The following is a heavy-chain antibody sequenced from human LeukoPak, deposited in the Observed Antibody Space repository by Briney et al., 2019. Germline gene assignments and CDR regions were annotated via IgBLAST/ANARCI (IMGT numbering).Heavy chain of an antibody. Sequence: PGGSLRLSCAASGFTFSSYAMSWVRQAPGKGLESVSAISGSGGSTYYADSVKGRFTISRDNSKNTLYLQMNSLRAEDTAVYSCAKDLGFGELSMGRFDYWGQGALVTVSS. V-gene: IGHV3-23*01. CDR3: AKDLGFGELSMGRFDY. D-gene: IGHD3-10*01. CDR1: GFTFSSYA. J-gene: IGHJ4*02. CDR2: ISGSGGST.